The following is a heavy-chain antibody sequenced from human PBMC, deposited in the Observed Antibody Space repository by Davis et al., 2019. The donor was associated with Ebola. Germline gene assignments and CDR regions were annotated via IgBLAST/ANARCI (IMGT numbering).Heavy chain of an antibody. CDR3: ARRSPYGAYEGGWYFDL. CDR2: IYPGDSDT. D-gene: IGHD4-17*01. J-gene: IGHJ2*01. Sequence: GESLKISCKGSGYSFTSYWIGWVRQMPGKGLEWMGIIYPGDSDTRYSPPFQGQVTISVDKSIGTAYLQWSSLKASDTAMYYCARRSPYGAYEGGWYFDLWGRGTLVTVSS. V-gene: IGHV5-51*01. CDR1: GYSFTSYW.